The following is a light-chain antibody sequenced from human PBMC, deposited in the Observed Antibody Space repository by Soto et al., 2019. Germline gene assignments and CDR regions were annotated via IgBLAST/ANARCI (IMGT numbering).Light chain of an antibody. V-gene: IGKV3D-20*01. CDR1: QSVSNNY. Sequence: ENVLTRSPATLSYSPGEGATLSCRASQSVSNNYLAWYQQKPGQAPRLLIYDASSRAAGIPDRFSGSGSRTDFALTISRLEPEDFAVYHCQQYGDLPITFGQGTKV. J-gene: IGKJ2*01. CDR2: DAS. CDR3: QQYGDLPIT.